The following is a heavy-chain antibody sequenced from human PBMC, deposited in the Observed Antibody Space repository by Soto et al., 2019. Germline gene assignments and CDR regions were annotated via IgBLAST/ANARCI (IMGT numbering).Heavy chain of an antibody. CDR3: ARSEATGLDY. CDR2: AHHSGRT. CDR1: GGSMTSSNW. Sequence: QVQLQESGPGLVKPSGTLYLICAVSGGSMTSSNWWNWVRQSPGKGLEWIGEAHHSGRTNYNPSLKSRVTISVDKSKNHFSPKLSSVTAADTAVYYCARSEATGLDYWGQGTLVTVSS. J-gene: IGHJ4*02. D-gene: IGHD1-26*01. V-gene: IGHV4-4*02.